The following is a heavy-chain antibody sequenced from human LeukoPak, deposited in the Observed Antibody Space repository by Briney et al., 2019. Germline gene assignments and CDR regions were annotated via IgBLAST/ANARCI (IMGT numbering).Heavy chain of an antibody. D-gene: IGHD3-22*01. CDR3: ATAYYYDSSGPLVY. V-gene: IGHV3-21*04. Sequence: GGSLRLSYAASGFAFSSYSMNWVRQAPGKGLEWVSSISSSSSYIYYADSVKGRFTISRDNSKNTLYLQMNSLRAEDTAVYYCATAYYYDSSGPLVYWGQGTLVTVSS. CDR1: GFAFSSYS. J-gene: IGHJ4*02. CDR2: ISSSSSYI.